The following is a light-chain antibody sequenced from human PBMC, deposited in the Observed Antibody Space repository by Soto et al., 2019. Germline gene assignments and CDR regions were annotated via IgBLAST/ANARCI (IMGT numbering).Light chain of an antibody. V-gene: IGKV3-20*01. CDR1: QSVTNFY. J-gene: IGKJ1*01. CDR2: DAS. CDR3: HHYGTSPPWT. Sequence: NGLSQSAGTLSLSPRERATLSCRASQSVTNFYLAWYQQKPGQTPRLLIYDASSRPTGIPDRFSGSGSGTDFTLTISSLEPEDFAVYYCHHYGTSPPWTFGQGTKVDIK.